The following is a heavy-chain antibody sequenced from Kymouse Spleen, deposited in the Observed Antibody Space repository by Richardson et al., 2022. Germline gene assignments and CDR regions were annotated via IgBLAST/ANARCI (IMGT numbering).Heavy chain of an antibody. J-gene: IGHJ6*02. CDR3: ARDPWEPSYYYGMDV. V-gene: IGHV3-33*01. CDR2: IWYDGSNK. Sequence: QVQLVESGGGVVQPGRSLRLSCAASGFTFSSYGMHWVRQAPGKGLEWVAVIWYDGSNKYYADSVKGRFTISRDNSKNTLYLQMNSLRAEDTAVYYCARDPWEPSYYYGMDVWGQGTTVTVSS. CDR1: GFTFSSYG. D-gene: IGHD1-26*01.